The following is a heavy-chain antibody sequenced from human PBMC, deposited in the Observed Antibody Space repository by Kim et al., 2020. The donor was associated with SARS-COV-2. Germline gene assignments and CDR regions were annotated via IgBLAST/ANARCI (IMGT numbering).Heavy chain of an antibody. Sequence: GESLKISCKGSGYSFTGYWIGWVRQMPGKGLEWMGIIYPGDSNTRYSPSFQGQVTISVDKSISTAYLQWSSLKASDTAMFYCARRDIVVAVATNDHGAFDIWGQGTLVTVSS. CDR2: IYPGDSNT. CDR3: ARRDIVVAVATNDHGAFDI. J-gene: IGHJ3*02. CDR1: GYSFTGYW. V-gene: IGHV5-51*01. D-gene: IGHD2-15*01.